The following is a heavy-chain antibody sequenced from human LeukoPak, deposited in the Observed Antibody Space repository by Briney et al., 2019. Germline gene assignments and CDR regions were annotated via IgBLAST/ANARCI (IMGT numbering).Heavy chain of an antibody. CDR3: VRESFSRGDFN. CDR2: IKYDGSEK. J-gene: IGHJ4*02. D-gene: IGHD7-27*01. CDR1: GFIFSTYW. Sequence: PGGSLRLSCAASGFIFSTYWMTWVRQAPGKGLGWVATIKYDGSEKFYVDPVRGRFTISRDNAKNSLYLQMNSLTAEDTALYYCVRESFSRGDFNWGQGTLVSVSS. V-gene: IGHV3-7*01.